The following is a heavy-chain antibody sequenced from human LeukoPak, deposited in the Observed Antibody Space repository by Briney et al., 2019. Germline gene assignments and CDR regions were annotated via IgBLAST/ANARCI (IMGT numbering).Heavy chain of an antibody. CDR2: INPSSGGT. D-gene: IGHD1-7*01. CDR3: AVLVWGTNLNY. Sequence: ASVNVSCKIFGYTFTDYYIHWVRQAPGHGLEWMGLINPSSGGTHIAQKFQRRFTMTTHTYIPTTYLELNSLRSDDAPRYYFAVLVWGTNLNYWGQGTLVIVSS. J-gene: IGHJ4*02. V-gene: IGHV1-2*02. CDR1: GYTFTDYY.